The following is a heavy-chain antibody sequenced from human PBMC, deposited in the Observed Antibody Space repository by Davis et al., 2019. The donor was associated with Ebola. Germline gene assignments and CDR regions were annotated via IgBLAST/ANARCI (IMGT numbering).Heavy chain of an antibody. D-gene: IGHD3-3*01. CDR2: IYSGGST. CDR3: ARGYDFWSGPLDYYYMDV. V-gene: IGHV3-53*01. J-gene: IGHJ6*03. CDR1: GFTVSSNY. Sequence: GESLKISCAASGFTVSSNYMSWVRQAPGKGLEWVSVIYSGGSTYYADSVKGRFTISRDNSKNTLYLQMNSLRAEDTAVYYCARGYDFWSGPLDYYYMDVWGKGTTVTVSS.